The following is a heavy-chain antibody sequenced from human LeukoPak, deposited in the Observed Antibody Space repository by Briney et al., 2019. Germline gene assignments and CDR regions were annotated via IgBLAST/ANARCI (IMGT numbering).Heavy chain of an antibody. CDR3: ARHYGPLDF. D-gene: IGHD3-16*01. Sequence: TASETLSLTCIVSGGSIDNYYWSWIRKPPGKGLEWIGYIYYSGTTNYNPSLKSRVTISVDRSKNQFSLKLTSVTAADTAVYYCARHYGPLDFWGQGTLVTVSS. J-gene: IGHJ4*02. V-gene: IGHV4-59*01. CDR1: GGSIDNYY. CDR2: IYYSGTT.